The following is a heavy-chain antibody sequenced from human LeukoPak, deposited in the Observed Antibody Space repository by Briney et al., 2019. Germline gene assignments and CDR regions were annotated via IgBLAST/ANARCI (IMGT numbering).Heavy chain of an antibody. J-gene: IGHJ3*02. V-gene: IGHV3-21*01. CDR1: GFTFSSYS. D-gene: IGHD1-26*01. Sequence: PGGSLRLSCAASGFTFSSYSMNWVRQAPGKGLEWVSSISSSSSYIYYADSVKGRFTISRDNAKNSLYLQMNSLRAEDTAVYYCARDRWELFTDAFDIWGQGTMVTVSS. CDR2: ISSSSSYI. CDR3: ARDRWELFTDAFDI.